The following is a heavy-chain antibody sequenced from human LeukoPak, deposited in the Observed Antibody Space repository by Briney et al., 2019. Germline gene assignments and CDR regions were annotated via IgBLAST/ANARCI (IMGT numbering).Heavy chain of an antibody. CDR2: IYYSGST. J-gene: IGHJ4*02. D-gene: IGHD6-19*01. V-gene: IGHV4-59*08. CDR1: GGSISGHY. CDR3: ARGGWSLDY. Sequence: SATLSLTCTVSGGSISGHYWSRIRQPPGKGLESIGYIYYSGSTSYDPSLRGRVTMSVDMSKNQFSLKLSSVTAADTAVYYCARGGWSLDYWGQGTLVTVSS.